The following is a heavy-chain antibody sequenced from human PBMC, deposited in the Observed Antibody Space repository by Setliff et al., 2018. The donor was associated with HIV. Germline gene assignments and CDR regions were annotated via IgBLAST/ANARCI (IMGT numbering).Heavy chain of an antibody. J-gene: IGHJ6*03. D-gene: IGHD3-10*02. Sequence: SETLSLTCTVSGGSISSYYWSWIRQPPGKGLEWIGYIYTSGSTNYNPSLKSRVTISVDTSKNQFSLKLSSVTAADTAVYYCARGHMLITYYYYYYMDVWGKGTTVTVSS. V-gene: IGHV4-59*01. CDR1: GGSISSYY. CDR2: IYTSGST. CDR3: ARGHMLITYYYYYYMDV.